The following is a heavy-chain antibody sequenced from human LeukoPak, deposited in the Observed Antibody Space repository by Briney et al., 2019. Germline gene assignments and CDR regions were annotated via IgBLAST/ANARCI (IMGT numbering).Heavy chain of an antibody. CDR3: ARPYSAHAFDI. CDR1: GGSISSSSYY. J-gene: IGHJ3*02. V-gene: IGHV4-39*01. D-gene: IGHD3-16*01. CDR2: IYYNGST. Sequence: SETLSLTCTVSGGSISSSSYYWGWIRQPPGKGLEWIGSIYYNGSTYYNPSLKSRVTISVDTSKNQFSLKLSSVTAADTAVYYCARPYSAHAFDIWGQGTMVTVSS.